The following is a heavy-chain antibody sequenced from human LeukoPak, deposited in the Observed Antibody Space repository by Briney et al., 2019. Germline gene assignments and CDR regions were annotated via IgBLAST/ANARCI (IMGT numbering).Heavy chain of an antibody. CDR1: GFTFSSYA. V-gene: IGHV3-30*04. CDR2: ISYDGSNK. D-gene: IGHD6-13*01. Sequence: GGSLRLSCAASGFTFSSYAMHWVRQAPGKGLEWVAVISYDGSNKYYADSVKGHFTISRDNSKNTLYLQMNSLRVEDTAVYYCAKDAGSSWYTALDSWGQGTLVTVSS. CDR3: AKDAGSSWYTALDS. J-gene: IGHJ4*02.